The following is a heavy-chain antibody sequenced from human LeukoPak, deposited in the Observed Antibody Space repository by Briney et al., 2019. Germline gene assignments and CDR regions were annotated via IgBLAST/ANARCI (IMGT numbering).Heavy chain of an antibody. Sequence: GGSLRLSCAASGFTFSSFAMHWVRQAPGKGLEYVSTISSDGGDTYYANSVKGRFTISRDNSKNTLYLQMGSLRADDMAVYYCTKGNTYYYGSGSRDVYYFDYWGQGTLVTVSS. J-gene: IGHJ4*02. D-gene: IGHD3-10*01. CDR2: ISSDGGDT. CDR1: GFTFSSFA. V-gene: IGHV3-64*01. CDR3: TKGNTYYYGSGSRDVYYFDY.